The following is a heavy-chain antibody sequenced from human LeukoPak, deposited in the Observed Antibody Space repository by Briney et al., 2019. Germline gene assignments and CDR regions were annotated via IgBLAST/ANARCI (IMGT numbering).Heavy chain of an antibody. CDR3: AREFGGSASGAGY. Sequence: SETLSLTCAVYGGSFSGYYWSWIRQPPGKGLEWIGEINHSGSTNYNPSLKSRVTISVDTSKNQFSLKLSSVTAADTAVYYCAREFGGSASGAGYWGQGTLVTVSS. D-gene: IGHD3-10*01. J-gene: IGHJ4*02. CDR2: INHSGST. CDR1: GGSFSGYY. V-gene: IGHV4-34*01.